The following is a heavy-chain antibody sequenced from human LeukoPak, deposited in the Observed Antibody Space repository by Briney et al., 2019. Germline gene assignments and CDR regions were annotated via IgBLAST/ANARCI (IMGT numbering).Heavy chain of an antibody. CDR2: IYYSGST. V-gene: IGHV4-31*03. D-gene: IGHD3-22*01. CDR1: GGSISSGDYY. CDR3: ARDYCDSSGYYGSGGSYGMDV. Sequence: SETLSLTCTVSGGSISSGDYYWSWIRQHPGKGLEWFGYIYYSGSTYYNPSLNIRVTISVDTSKNQFSLNLSSVTAADTAVYYCARDYCDSSGYYGSGGSYGMDVWGQGTTVTVSS. J-gene: IGHJ6*02.